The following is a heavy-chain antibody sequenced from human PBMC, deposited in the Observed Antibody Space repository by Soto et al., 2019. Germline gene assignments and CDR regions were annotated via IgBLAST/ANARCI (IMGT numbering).Heavy chain of an antibody. Sequence: AASVKVSCKTSGYTFTRNGISWVRRAPGQGLEWMGWISPNSGNIKYAQKLQGRVIMTTDTSTSTAYMELRSLRSDDTAVYYCVKDRDSNSWPSRDVWGPGTTVTVSS. D-gene: IGHD3-22*01. J-gene: IGHJ6*02. CDR2: ISPNSGNI. CDR3: VKDRDSNSWPSRDV. V-gene: IGHV1-18*01. CDR1: GYTFTRNG.